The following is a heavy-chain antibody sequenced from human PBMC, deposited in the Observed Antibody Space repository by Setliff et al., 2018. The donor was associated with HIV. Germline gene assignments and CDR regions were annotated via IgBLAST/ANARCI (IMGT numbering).Heavy chain of an antibody. V-gene: IGHV4-59*12. CDR1: GGSISSYY. D-gene: IGHD6-13*01. CDR2: IYYGVST. Sequence: SETLSLTCTVSGGSISSYYWSWIRQPPGKGLEWIAYIYYGVSTNYNPSLKSRVTISVDTSKNQFSLKLGSVTAADTAVYYCARESPSSSWFYFDFWGQGTLVTVSS. J-gene: IGHJ4*02. CDR3: ARESPSSSWFYFDF.